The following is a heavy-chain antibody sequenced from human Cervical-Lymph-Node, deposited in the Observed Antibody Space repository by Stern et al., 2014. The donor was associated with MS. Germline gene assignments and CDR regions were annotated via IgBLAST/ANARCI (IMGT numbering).Heavy chain of an antibody. CDR1: GGTFSSYA. CDR2: IIPIFGIA. Sequence: QVQLVQSGAEVKKPGSSVKVSCKASGGTFSSYAISWVRQAPGQGLEWMGGIIPIFGIANYAQKFQGRVTITADKSTSTAYMELSSLRSEDTAVYYCARSSYYYYYDSSGQSLSGGMDVWGQGTTVTVSS. CDR3: ARSSYYYYYDSSGQSLSGGMDV. V-gene: IGHV1-69*17. D-gene: IGHD3-22*01. J-gene: IGHJ6*02.